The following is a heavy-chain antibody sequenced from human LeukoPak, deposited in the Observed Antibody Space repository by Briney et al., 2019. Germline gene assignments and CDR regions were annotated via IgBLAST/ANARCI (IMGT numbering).Heavy chain of an antibody. D-gene: IGHD1-1*01. V-gene: IGHV1-18*01. J-gene: IGHJ6*03. CDR3: ARSVGPGTDGDYYYYYMDV. Sequence: GASVKVSCKTSGYTFTRYGISWVRQAPGQGPEWMGWISAYNGNTNYAQKIQGRVTMTTDTSTRTAYMELRSLRSDDTAVYYCARSVGPGTDGDYYYYYMDVWGKGTTVTVSS. CDR1: GYTFTRYG. CDR2: ISAYNGNT.